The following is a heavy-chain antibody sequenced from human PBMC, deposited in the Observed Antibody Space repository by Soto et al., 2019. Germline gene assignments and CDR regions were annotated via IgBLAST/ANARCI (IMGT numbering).Heavy chain of an antibody. CDR3: LIGYDYPTSDY. CDR2: ISYDGSNK. D-gene: IGHD5-12*01. V-gene: IGHV3-30*03. CDR1: GFTFSSYG. Sequence: GGSLRLSCAASGFTFSSYGMHWVRQAPGKGLEWVAVISYDGSNKNYANSGKGRFTISRDNSKNTLYLQMNSLRAEETTVHYVLIGYDYPTSDYWGQGT. J-gene: IGHJ4*02.